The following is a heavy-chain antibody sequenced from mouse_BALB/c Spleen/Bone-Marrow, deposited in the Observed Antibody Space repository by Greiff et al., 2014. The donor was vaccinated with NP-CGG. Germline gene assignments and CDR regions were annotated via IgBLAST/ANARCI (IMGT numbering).Heavy chain of an antibody. Sequence: VQVVESGAELAKPGASVKMSCKASGYTFTSYWMHWVKQRPGQGLEWIGYINPSTGYTDYNQKFNDKATLTADKSSSTAYMQLNSLTSKDSAVYYCARGNPLYAMDYWGQGTSVTVSS. CDR3: ARGNPLYAMDY. CDR2: INPSTGYT. CDR1: GYTFTSYW. V-gene: IGHV1-7*01. D-gene: IGHD2-1*01. J-gene: IGHJ4*01.